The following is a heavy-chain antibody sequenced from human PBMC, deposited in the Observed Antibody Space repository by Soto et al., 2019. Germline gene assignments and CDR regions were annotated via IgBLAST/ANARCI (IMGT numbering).Heavy chain of an antibody. CDR1: GFIFSSFW. CDR2: IKEDGSEK. J-gene: IGHJ1*01. CDR3: ARDSF. Sequence: GGSLRLSCTASGFIFSSFWMSWVRQAPGKGLEWVANIKEDGSEKDYVDSVKGRFTISRDNAKNSLFLQLNSLRAEDTAVYYCARDSFWGQGTLVTVSS. V-gene: IGHV3-7*01.